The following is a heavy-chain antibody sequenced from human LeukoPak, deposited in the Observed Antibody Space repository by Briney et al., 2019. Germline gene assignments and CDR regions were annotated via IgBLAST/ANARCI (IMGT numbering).Heavy chain of an antibody. CDR2: INSDGSAT. CDR3: ASDTPYYGMDV. CDR1: GFPFSSYW. J-gene: IGHJ6*02. V-gene: IGHV3-74*01. Sequence: GGSLRLSCAASGFPFSSYWMHWVRQVPGKGLLWVSRINSDGSATIYADSVRGRSTISRDNAKNTLYLQMSGLRVEDTAVYHCASDTPYYGMDVWGQGTTVAVSS.